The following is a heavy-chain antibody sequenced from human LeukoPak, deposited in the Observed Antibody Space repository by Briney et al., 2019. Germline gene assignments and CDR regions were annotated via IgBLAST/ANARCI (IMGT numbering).Heavy chain of an antibody. V-gene: IGHV3-20*04. Sequence: PGGSLRLSCATSRFTLDDYGMTWVRQGPGKGPEWVSSISWNGRRTTYADSVKGRFTISRDNAKNSLYLQMNSLRAEDTALYFCARGAYGGTLDYLGQGTLVTVSS. J-gene: IGHJ4*02. CDR2: ISWNGRRT. D-gene: IGHD4/OR15-4a*01. CDR1: RFTLDDYG. CDR3: ARGAYGGTLDY.